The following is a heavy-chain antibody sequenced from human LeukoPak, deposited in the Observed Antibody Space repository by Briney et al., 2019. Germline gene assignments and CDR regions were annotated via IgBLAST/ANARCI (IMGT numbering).Heavy chain of an antibody. CDR2: INHSGST. CDR1: GYSISSGYY. Sequence: SETLSLTCTVSGYSISSGYYWGWIRQPPGKGLEWIGEINHSGSTNYNPSLKSRVTISVDTSKNQFSLKLSSVTAADTAVYYCARGDGYDILTGYDYYYYYYMDVWGKGTTVTISS. D-gene: IGHD3-9*01. J-gene: IGHJ6*03. CDR3: ARGDGYDILTGYDYYYYYYMDV. V-gene: IGHV4-38-2*02.